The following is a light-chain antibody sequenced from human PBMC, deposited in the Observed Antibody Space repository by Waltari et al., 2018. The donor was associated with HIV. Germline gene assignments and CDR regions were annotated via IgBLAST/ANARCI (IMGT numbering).Light chain of an antibody. CDR1: NNDVGDYNH. Sequence: QSALTQPASVSGSPGQSITISCIGSNNDVGDYNHVAWYQQHPDKAPKLLIYVVTNRTAGVANRFSCSKSGNTASLAISGLQAEDEADYFCTAYKYSTRSYVFGTGTKVTVL. J-gene: IGLJ1*01. CDR3: TAYKYSTRSYV. V-gene: IGLV2-14*01. CDR2: VVT.